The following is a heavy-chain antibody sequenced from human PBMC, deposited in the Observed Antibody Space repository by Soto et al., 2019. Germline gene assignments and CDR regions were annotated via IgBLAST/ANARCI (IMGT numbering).Heavy chain of an antibody. CDR2: IGWNSGTI. Sequence: GGSLRLSCAASGFTFDDYAMHWVRQAPGKGLEWVSGIGWNSGTIGYADSVKGRFTISRDNAKNSLYLQMNSLRVKDTALYYCAKDRASGSPSYYGMDVWGQGTTVTVSS. D-gene: IGHD2-15*01. CDR3: AKDRASGSPSYYGMDV. J-gene: IGHJ6*02. CDR1: GFTFDDYA. V-gene: IGHV3-9*01.